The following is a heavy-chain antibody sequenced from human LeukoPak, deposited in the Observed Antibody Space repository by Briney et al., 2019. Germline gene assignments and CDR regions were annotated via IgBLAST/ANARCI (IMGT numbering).Heavy chain of an antibody. CDR2: IYYSGST. V-gene: IGHV4-39*01. CDR1: GGSISSSSYY. Sequence: SATLSLTCTVSGGSISSSSYYWGWIRQPPGKGLEWIGRIYYSGSTYYNPSLKSRVTISVDTSKNQFSLKLSSVTAADTAVYYCARPSVTVYYYYFYMDVWGKGTTVTVSS. CDR3: ARPSVTVYYYYFYMDV. D-gene: IGHD4-11*01. J-gene: IGHJ6*03.